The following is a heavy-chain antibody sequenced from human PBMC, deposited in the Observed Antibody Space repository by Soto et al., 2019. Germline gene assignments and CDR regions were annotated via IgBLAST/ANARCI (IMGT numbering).Heavy chain of an antibody. Sequence: GGSLRFSCEGSGFTFSDYYISWIRQAPGKGLEWISYRSHSGTFSRYADSVKGRFSISRDNAQNSLFLQMNTLRPEDTAMYYFARLAYWGQGTQVTVSS. J-gene: IGHJ4*02. CDR2: RSHSGTFS. CDR1: GFTFSDYY. CDR3: ARLAY. V-gene: IGHV3-11*06.